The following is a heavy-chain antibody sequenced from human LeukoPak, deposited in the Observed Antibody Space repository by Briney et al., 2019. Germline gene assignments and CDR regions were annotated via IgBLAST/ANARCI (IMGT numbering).Heavy chain of an antibody. CDR3: ARDYGGSSGWFDP. Sequence: ASVKVSCKASGFVFTSYGFTWVRQAPGQGLEWMGWMSPNSDNTGYAQKFQGRVTFTRDTSISTAYMELRSLTSEDTAVYYCARDYGGSSGWFDPWGQGTLVTVSS. D-gene: IGHD4-23*01. CDR2: MSPNSDNT. CDR1: GFVFTSYG. V-gene: IGHV1-8*01. J-gene: IGHJ5*02.